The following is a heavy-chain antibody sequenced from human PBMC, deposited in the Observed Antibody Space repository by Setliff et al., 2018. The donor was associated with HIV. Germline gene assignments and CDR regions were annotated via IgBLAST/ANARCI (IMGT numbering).Heavy chain of an antibody. Sequence: SETLSLTCTVSGGSISSYYWSWIRQPAGKGLEWIGRIYTSGSTNYNPSLKSRVTMSADTSKNQFSLKLSSVTAADTAVYYCARVSVDSSGWDGQKSDPKDAFDIWGQGTMVTVSS. CDR2: IYTSGST. CDR3: ARVSVDSSGWDGQKSDPKDAFDI. D-gene: IGHD6-19*01. V-gene: IGHV4-4*07. CDR1: GGSISSYY. J-gene: IGHJ3*02.